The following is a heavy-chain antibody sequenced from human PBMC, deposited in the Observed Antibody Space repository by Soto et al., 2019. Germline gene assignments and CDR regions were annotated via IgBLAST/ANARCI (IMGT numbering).Heavy chain of an antibody. CDR1: GFTFSSHW. Sequence: EVQLVESGGGVVQPGGSLRLSCAVSGFTFSSHWMHWVRQAPGKGLVWVSYINSDGTTTTYADSVKGRFTISRDNAKDPLYLQMNSLRAEDTAVYYCARDVSYSMDVWGQGTTVTVSS. J-gene: IGHJ6*02. V-gene: IGHV3-74*01. CDR2: INSDGTTT. CDR3: ARDVSYSMDV.